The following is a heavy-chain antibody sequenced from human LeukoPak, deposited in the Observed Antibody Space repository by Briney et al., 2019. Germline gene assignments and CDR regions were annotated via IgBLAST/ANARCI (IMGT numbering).Heavy chain of an antibody. D-gene: IGHD1-26*01. V-gene: IGHV4-39*07. CDR1: GGPISSSSYY. J-gene: IGHJ5*02. Sequence: SGTLSLTCTVSGGPISSSSYYWGWIRQPPGKGLEWIGSIYYSGSTYYNPSLKSRVTISVDTSKNQFSLKLSSVTAADTAVYYCARGEPPRPWGQGTLVTVSS. CDR3: ARGEPPRP. CDR2: IYYSGST.